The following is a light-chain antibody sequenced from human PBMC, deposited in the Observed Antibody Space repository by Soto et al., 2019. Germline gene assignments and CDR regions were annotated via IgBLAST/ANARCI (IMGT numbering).Light chain of an antibody. Sequence: QPELTHPASVNGSPRESIPITYTGTSSDVGGYNYVSWYQQHPGKAPKLMIYDVSNRPSGVSNRFSGSKSGNTASLTISGLQAEDEADYYCSSYTSSSTLGYVFGTGTKVTVL. J-gene: IGLJ1*01. CDR1: SSDVGGYNY. V-gene: IGLV2-14*01. CDR3: SSYTSSSTLGYV. CDR2: DVS.